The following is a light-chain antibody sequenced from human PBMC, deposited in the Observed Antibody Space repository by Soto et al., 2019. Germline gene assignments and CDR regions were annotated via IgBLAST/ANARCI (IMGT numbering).Light chain of an antibody. CDR1: QDIRNV. V-gene: IGKV1-6*01. J-gene: IGKJ4*01. CDR3: QQSKSFPLT. CDR2: AAS. Sequence: AIQMTQSPSSLSASVGDRVTITCRASQDIRNVLGWFQQKPGKAPKLLISAASFLQSGVPSRFSGSGSGTDFTLTISSLQPEDFATYYGQQSKSFPLTFGGGTKVERK.